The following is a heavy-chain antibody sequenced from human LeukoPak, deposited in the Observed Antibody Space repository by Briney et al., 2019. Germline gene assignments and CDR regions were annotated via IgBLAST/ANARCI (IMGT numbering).Heavy chain of an antibody. D-gene: IGHD2-2*01. CDR1: GGSISSGGYY. CDR2: IYYSGST. J-gene: IGHJ5*02. CDR3: ARVVGSSTSWEAINWFDP. V-gene: IGHV4-31*03. Sequence: KPSETLSLTCTVSGGSISSGGYYWSWIRQHPGKGLEWIGYIYYSGSTYYNPSLKSRVTISVDTSKNQFSLKLSSVTAADTAVYYCARVVGSSTSWEAINWFDPWGQGTLVTVSS.